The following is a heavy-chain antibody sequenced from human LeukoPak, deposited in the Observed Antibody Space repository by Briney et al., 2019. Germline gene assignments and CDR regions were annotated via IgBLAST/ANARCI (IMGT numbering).Heavy chain of an antibody. Sequence: NPSETLSLTCTVSGGSISSYYWSWIRQPPGKGLEWIGYIYYSGSTNYNPSLKSRVTISVDTSKNQFSLKLSSVTAADTAVYYCARFRVGATKGYYYGMDVWGQGTTVTVSS. CDR1: GGSISSYY. D-gene: IGHD1-26*01. J-gene: IGHJ6*02. V-gene: IGHV4-59*12. CDR3: ARFRVGATKGYYYGMDV. CDR2: IYYSGST.